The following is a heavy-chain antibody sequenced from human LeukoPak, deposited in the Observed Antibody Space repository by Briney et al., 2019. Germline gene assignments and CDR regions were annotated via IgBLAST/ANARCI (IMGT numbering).Heavy chain of an antibody. V-gene: IGHV3-33*01. J-gene: IGHJ6*04. D-gene: IGHD2-15*01. CDR3: ARDMCSGGSCYVYYYYGMDV. CDR2: IWYDGSNK. Sequence: GRSLRLSCAASGFTFSSYGMHWVRQAPGKGLEWVAVIWYDGSNKYYADSVKGRFTISRDNSKNTLYLQMNSLRAEDTAVYYCARDMCSGGSCYVYYYYGMDVWGKGTTVTFSS. CDR1: GFTFSSYG.